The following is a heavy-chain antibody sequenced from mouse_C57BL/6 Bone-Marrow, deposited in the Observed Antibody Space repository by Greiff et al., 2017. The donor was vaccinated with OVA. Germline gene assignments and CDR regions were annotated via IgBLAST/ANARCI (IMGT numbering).Heavy chain of an antibody. J-gene: IGHJ4*01. D-gene: IGHD1-1*01. V-gene: IGHV2-2*01. CDR2: IWSGGST. CDR1: GFSLTSYG. Sequence: QVQLQQSGPGLVQPSQSLSITCTVSGFSLTSYGVHWVRQSPGKGLEWLGVIWSGGSTDYNAAFISRLSISKDNSKSQVFLKMNSLQADDTAIYYCARNSLTTVVAYYYAMDYWGQGTSVTVSS. CDR3: ARNSLTTVVAYYYAMDY.